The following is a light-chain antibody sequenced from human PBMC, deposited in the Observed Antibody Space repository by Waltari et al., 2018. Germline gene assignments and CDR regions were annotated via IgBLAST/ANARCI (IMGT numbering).Light chain of an antibody. V-gene: IGKV3-15*01. CDR2: GAS. CDR3: QQYNNWPYT. CDR1: QSVGTS. J-gene: IGKJ2*01. Sequence: EIVMTQSPATLPVSPGERATISCRASQSVGTSLAWYQQRPGQAPRFLIYGASTRGTGIPARFSGSGSGTDFTLSISSLQSEDSAVYYCQQYNNWPYTFGQGTKLEIK.